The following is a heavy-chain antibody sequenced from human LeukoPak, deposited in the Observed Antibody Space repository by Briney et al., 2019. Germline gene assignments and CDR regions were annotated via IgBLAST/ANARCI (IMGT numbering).Heavy chain of an antibody. V-gene: IGHV3-23*01. J-gene: IGHJ4*02. CDR3: AKRAGYYFDY. CDR2: ISGSGDIT. Sequence: PGGSLRLSCAASGFTFSSYAMSWVRQAPGKGLEWVSVISGSGDITYYADSVKGRFTISRDNSKNTLYLQMNSQRAEDTAVYYCAKRAGYYFDYWGQGTLVTVSS. D-gene: IGHD4/OR15-4a*01. CDR1: GFTFSSYA.